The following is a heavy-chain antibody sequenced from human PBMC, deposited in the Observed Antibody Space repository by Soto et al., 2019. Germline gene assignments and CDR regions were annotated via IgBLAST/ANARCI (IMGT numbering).Heavy chain of an antibody. CDR3: TRRSEYDSGGYYYAYDY. CDR1: GFTFSDSA. D-gene: IGHD3-22*01. J-gene: IGHJ4*02. Sequence: PGGSLRLSCAAFGFTFSDSAMHWVRQASGKGLEWLGRIRSKANNFATAYAASVKGRFTISRDDAKNTVYLQMNSLNSEDTAVYYCTRRSEYDSGGYYYAYDYWGQGTRVTVSS. CDR2: IRSKANNFAT. V-gene: IGHV3-73*01.